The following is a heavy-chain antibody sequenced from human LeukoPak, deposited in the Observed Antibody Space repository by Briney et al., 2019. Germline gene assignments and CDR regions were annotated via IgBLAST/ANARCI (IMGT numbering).Heavy chain of an antibody. Sequence: GGSLRLPCAASGFTVSSNYMSWVRQAPGKGLEWVSIIYSGGSTYYADSVKGRFTISRDNSKNTLYLQMNSLRAEDTAVYYCASGSGSYRTPYYYMDVWGKGTTVTVSS. D-gene: IGHD3-10*01. CDR1: GFTVSSNY. J-gene: IGHJ6*03. CDR2: IYSGGST. V-gene: IGHV3-53*01. CDR3: ASGSGSYRTPYYYMDV.